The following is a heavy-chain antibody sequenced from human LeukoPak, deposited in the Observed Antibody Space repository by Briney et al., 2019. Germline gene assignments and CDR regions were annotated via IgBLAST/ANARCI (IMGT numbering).Heavy chain of an antibody. CDR2: IYYSGST. V-gene: IGHV4-31*11. CDR3: ASQVSLYSGSYLAY. D-gene: IGHD1-26*01. Sequence: SETLSLTCAVYGGSFSGYYWSWIRQHPGKGLEWIGYIYYSGSTYYNPSLKSRVTISVDTSKNQFSLKLSSVTAADTAVYYCASQVSLYSGSYLAYWGQGTLVTVSS. CDR1: GGSFSGYY. J-gene: IGHJ4*02.